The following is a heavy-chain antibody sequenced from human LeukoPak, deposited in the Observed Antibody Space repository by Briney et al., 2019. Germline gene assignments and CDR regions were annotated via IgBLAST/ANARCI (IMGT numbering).Heavy chain of an antibody. V-gene: IGHV3-23*01. D-gene: IGHD3-22*01. CDR2: ISGSGDST. CDR1: GFTFSNYA. Sequence: GGSLRLSCAASGFTFSNYAMSWVRQAPGKGLEGVSAISGSGDSTYYADYVKGRFTISRDNSKNTLYLLMNSLRADDTAVYYCAKRRDSSGFYPPFDYWGQGTLVTVSS. CDR3: AKRRDSSGFYPPFDY. J-gene: IGHJ4*02.